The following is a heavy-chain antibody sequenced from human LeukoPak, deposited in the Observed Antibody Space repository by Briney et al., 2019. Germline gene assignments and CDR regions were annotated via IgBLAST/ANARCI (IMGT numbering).Heavy chain of an antibody. CDR1: GYSISSGYY. CDR3: ARHSCSSTSCYTFDY. D-gene: IGHD2-2*02. Sequence: SETLSLTCAVSGYSISSGYYWGWIREPPGKGLEWIGSIYHSGSTYYNPSLKSRVTISVDTSKNQFSLKLSSVTAADTAVYYCARHSCSSTSCYTFDYWGQGTLVTVSS. J-gene: IGHJ4*02. V-gene: IGHV4-38-2*01. CDR2: IYHSGST.